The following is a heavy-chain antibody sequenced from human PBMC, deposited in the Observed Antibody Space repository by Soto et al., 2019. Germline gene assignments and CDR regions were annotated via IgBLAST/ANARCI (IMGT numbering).Heavy chain of an antibody. J-gene: IGHJ5*02. D-gene: IGHD3-10*01. CDR3: ARANGPGTYYTPS. CDR1: GLTFSSYW. CDR2: IKRDGSST. V-gene: IGHV3-74*01. Sequence: EEQLVESGGGLVQPGGSLRLSCAASGLTFSSYWMHWVRQAPGKGLVWVSRIKRDGSSTSYADSVEGRFTISRDNAKNTVYLQMNSLRGEDTAVYYCARANGPGTYYTPSWGQGTLVTVSS.